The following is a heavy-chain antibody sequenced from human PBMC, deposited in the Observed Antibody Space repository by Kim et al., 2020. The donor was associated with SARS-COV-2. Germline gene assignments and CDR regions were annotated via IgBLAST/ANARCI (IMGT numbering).Heavy chain of an antibody. Sequence: SRVTISVDTSKNQFSLKLSSVTAADTAVYYCARGYYYDILTGYSNDAFDIWGQGTMVTVSS. V-gene: IGHV4-34*01. J-gene: IGHJ3*02. CDR3: ARGYYYDILTGYSNDAFDI. D-gene: IGHD3-9*01.